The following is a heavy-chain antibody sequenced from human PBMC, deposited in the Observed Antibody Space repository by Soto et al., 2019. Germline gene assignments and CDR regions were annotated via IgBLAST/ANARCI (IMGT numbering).Heavy chain of an antibody. J-gene: IGHJ4*02. CDR3: ARTPGY. CDR2: INYSGNT. CDR1: GDSVGSRSYH. Sequence: SETLSLTCTVSGDSVGSRSYHWAWIRQPPGKGLEWIGTINYSGNTYYNPSLKSRVTISVDTSKNQFSLKLSSVTAADTAVYYCARTPGYWVQGTLVT. V-gene: IGHV4-39*01.